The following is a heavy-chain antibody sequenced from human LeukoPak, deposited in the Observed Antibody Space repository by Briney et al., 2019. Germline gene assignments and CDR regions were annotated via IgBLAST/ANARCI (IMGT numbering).Heavy chain of an antibody. CDR2: ISGGSDHT. D-gene: IGHD1-26*01. J-gene: IGHJ4*02. Sequence: GGSLRLSCAASGFSFRDYWVSWMRQAPGKGLEWVSYISGGSDHTNYADSVKGRFTISRDNATNLLYLQMNSLRAEDTAVYYCAREEWEFDYWGQGTLVTVSS. V-gene: IGHV3-11*06. CDR3: AREEWEFDY. CDR1: GFSFRDYW.